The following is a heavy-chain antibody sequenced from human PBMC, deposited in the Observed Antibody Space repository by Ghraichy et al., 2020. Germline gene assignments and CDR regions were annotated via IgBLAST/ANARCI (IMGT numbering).Heavy chain of an antibody. CDR1: GSTFTSYY. CDR3: ARDWRYYDSSGYYWPVDY. J-gene: IGHJ4*02. V-gene: IGHV1-46*03. D-gene: IGHD3-22*01. CDR2: INPSGGST. Sequence: ASVKVSCKTCGSTFTSYYMLSVRHAPGQGLEWMGIINPSGGSTSYAQKFQGRVTMTRDTSTSTVYMELSSLRSEDTAVDYCARDWRYYDSSGYYWPVDYWGQVILVTVSS.